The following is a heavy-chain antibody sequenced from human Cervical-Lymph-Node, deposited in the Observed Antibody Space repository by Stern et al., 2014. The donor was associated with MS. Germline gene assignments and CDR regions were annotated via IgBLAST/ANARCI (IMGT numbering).Heavy chain of an antibody. CDR3: ASERYTYYDDQRPPGGFGP. J-gene: IGHJ5*02. D-gene: IGHD5-18*01. V-gene: IGHV1-58*01. Sequence: QLVQSGPEVKKPGTSVKVSCKASGITFSHSAVQWLRQARGQRLEWIGWVVVVNGDTNYAQSFQERVTITRDMSTSTVYMELRSLRSEDTAVYYCASERYTYYDDQRPPGGFGPWGQGTLVTVSS. CDR2: VVVVNGDT. CDR1: GITFSHSA.